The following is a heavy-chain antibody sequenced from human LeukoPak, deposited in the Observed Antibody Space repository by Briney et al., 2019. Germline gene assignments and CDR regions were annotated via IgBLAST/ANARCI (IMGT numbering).Heavy chain of an antibody. CDR3: ARVKVVEVPAAMYGSYYYYGMDV. Sequence: PGGSLRLSCAASGFTVSSNYMSWVRQAPGKGLEWVSVIYSGGSTYYADSVKGRFTISRDNSKNTLYLQMNSLRAEDTAVYYCARVKVVEVPAAMYGSYYYYGMDVWGQGTTVTVSS. J-gene: IGHJ6*02. V-gene: IGHV3-53*01. CDR1: GFTVSSNY. CDR2: IYSGGST. D-gene: IGHD2-2*01.